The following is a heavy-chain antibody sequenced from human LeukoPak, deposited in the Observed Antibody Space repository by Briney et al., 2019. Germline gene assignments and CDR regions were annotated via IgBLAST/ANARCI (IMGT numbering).Heavy chain of an antibody. CDR3: ARDRVVARIPDAFDI. V-gene: IGHV4-39*07. CDR1: GGSISSSSYY. J-gene: IGHJ3*02. CDR2: IYYSGGT. D-gene: IGHD5-12*01. Sequence: SETLSLTCTVSGGSISSSSYYWGWIRQPPGKGLEWIGHIYYSGGTYYNPSLKSRVTISVDASKTQLSLKLSSVTAADTAVYYCARDRVVARIPDAFDIWGQGTMVTVSS.